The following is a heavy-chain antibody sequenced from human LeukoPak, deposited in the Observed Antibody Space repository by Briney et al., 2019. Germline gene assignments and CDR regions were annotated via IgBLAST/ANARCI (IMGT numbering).Heavy chain of an antibody. V-gene: IGHV1-18*01. J-gene: IGHJ6*03. CDR1: GYTFTSYG. CDR3: ARVSLRRYFDWTPHYYYMDV. Sequence: GASVKVSCKASGYTFTSYGISWVRQAPGQGLEWMGWISAYNGNTNYAQKLQGRVTMTTDTSTSTAYMELRSLRSDDTAVYYCARVSLRRYFDWTPHYYYMDVWGKGTTVTISS. CDR2: ISAYNGNT. D-gene: IGHD3-9*01.